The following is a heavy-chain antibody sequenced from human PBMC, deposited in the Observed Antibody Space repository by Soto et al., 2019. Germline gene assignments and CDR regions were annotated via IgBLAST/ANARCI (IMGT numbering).Heavy chain of an antibody. V-gene: IGHV1-3*01. CDR1: GYTFTSYA. J-gene: IGHJ6*03. CDR2: INAGNGNT. D-gene: IGHD6-13*01. Sequence: ASVKVSCKASGYTFTSYAMHWVRQAPGQRLEWMGWINAGNGNTKYSQKFQGRVTITRDTSASTAYMELSSLRSEDTAVYYCATLAAAGKGGYYYYYMDVWGKGTTVTVSS. CDR3: ATLAAAGKGGYYYYYMDV.